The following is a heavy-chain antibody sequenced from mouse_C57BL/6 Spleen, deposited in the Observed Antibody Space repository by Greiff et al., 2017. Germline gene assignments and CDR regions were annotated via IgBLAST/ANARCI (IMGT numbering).Heavy chain of an antibody. CDR3: TGHITGKVFDY. V-gene: IGHV6-3*01. CDR2: IRLKSDNYAT. CDR1: GFTFSNYW. Sequence: EVKLVESGGGLVQPGGSMKLSCVASGFTFSNYWMNWVRQSPEKGLEWVAQIRLKSDNYATHYAESVEGRFTISRDDSKSSVYLQMNNLRAEDTGIYYCTGHITGKVFDYWGQGTTLTVSS. D-gene: IGHD4-1*01. J-gene: IGHJ2*01.